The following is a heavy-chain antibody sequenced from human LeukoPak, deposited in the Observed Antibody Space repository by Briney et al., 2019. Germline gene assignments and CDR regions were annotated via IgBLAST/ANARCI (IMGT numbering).Heavy chain of an antibody. D-gene: IGHD3-22*01. Sequence: GGSLRLSCAASGYTFRSYWMHWVRHAPGKGLVWVSRINSDGSSTSYADSVKGRFTISRDNAKNTLYLQMNSLRAEDTAVYYCSSGYSLDYWGQGTLVTVSS. J-gene: IGHJ4*02. CDR1: GYTFRSYW. V-gene: IGHV3-74*01. CDR3: SSGYSLDY. CDR2: INSDGSST.